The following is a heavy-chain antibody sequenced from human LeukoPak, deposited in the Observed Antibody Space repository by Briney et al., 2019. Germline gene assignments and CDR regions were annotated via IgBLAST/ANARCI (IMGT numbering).Heavy chain of an antibody. J-gene: IGHJ3*01. CDR1: GGSISSSSFY. CDR3: ARYLVVDDAFDF. CDR2: IYYGGTT. D-gene: IGHD2-15*01. V-gene: IGHV4-39*01. Sequence: KASETLSLTCTVSGGSISSSSFYWGWIRQPPGKGLEWIGSIYYGGTTYYNPSLKSRVTISVDTSKNQFSLKLSSVTAADTAVYYCARYLVVDDAFDFWGQGTMVTVSS.